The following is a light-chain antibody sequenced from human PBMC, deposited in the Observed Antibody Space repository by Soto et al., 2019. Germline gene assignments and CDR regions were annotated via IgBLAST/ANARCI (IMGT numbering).Light chain of an antibody. V-gene: IGKV3-20*01. CDR2: AAS. CDR1: RSFSSSY. CDR3: HHYDSSPPYT. J-gene: IGKJ2*01. Sequence: EIVLTQSPGTLSLSPGERATLSCRASRSFSSSYLAWYQHKVGQAPRLLIYAASTRATGIPYRFSGSGSATDFTLTISRLEPEDSAVYYCHHYDSSPPYTFGQGTKLEIK.